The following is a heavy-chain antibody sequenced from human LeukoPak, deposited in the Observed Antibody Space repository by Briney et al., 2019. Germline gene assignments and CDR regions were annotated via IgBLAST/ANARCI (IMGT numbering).Heavy chain of an antibody. D-gene: IGHD4-11*01. Sequence: GGSLRLSCAASGFTFSSYTMNWVRQAPGKGLAWVSSINSGSSYIDYAGSVKGRFTISRDNAKSSLYLQMNSLRAEDTAVYYCARGEDWSYSNYDLLDYWGQGTLVTVPS. CDR1: GFTFSSYT. V-gene: IGHV3-21*01. J-gene: IGHJ4*02. CDR3: ARGEDWSYSNYDLLDY. CDR2: INSGSSYI.